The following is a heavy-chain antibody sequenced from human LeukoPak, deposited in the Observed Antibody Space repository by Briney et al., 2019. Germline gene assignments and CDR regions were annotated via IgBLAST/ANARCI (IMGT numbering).Heavy chain of an antibody. CDR2: ISAYNGNT. CDR1: GGTFSSYA. J-gene: IGHJ3*02. D-gene: IGHD5/OR15-5a*01. Sequence: ASVKVSCKASGGTFSSYAISWVRQAPGQGLEWMGWISAYNGNTNYAQKLQGRVTMTTDTSTSTAYMELRSLRSDDTAVYYCGLAVSRGFDAFDIWGQGTMVTVSS. V-gene: IGHV1-18*01. CDR3: GLAVSRGFDAFDI.